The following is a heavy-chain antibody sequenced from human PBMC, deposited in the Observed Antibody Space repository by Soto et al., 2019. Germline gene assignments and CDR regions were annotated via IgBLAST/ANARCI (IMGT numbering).Heavy chain of an antibody. CDR1: GGSISSGDYY. J-gene: IGHJ4*02. CDR2: IYYSGNT. Sequence: PSETLSLTCSVSGGSISSGDYYWNWIRQPSGKGLEWIGYIYYSGNTYYNPSLRSRVTISLDRSENQFSLKLSFVTAADTAVYYCARGRGSSWPQWVFDYWGQGTLVTVSS. V-gene: IGHV4-30-4*01. D-gene: IGHD6-13*01. CDR3: ARGRGSSWPQWVFDY.